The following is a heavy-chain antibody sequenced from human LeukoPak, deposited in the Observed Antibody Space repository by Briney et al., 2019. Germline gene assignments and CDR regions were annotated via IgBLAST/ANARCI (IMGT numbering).Heavy chain of an antibody. D-gene: IGHD3-3*01. V-gene: IGHV4-61*02. CDR3: ATIYYDFWSGYYTGHY. Sequence: SETLSLTCTVSGGSFSSSSFYWSWIRQPAGKGLEWIGRIYTSGSSNYNPSLKSRLTMSVDTSKNQFSLKMSSVTAADTAVYYCATIYYDFWSGYYTGHYWGQGTLVTVSS. CDR2: IYTSGSS. J-gene: IGHJ4*02. CDR1: GGSFSSSSFY.